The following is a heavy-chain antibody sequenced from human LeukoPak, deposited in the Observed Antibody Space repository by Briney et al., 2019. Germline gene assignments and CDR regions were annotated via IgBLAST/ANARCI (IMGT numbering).Heavy chain of an antibody. V-gene: IGHV3-30*18. CDR3: AKVKSHSSSSPFDY. D-gene: IGHD6-13*01. Sequence: PGGSLILSCAASGFTFSSYGMHWVRQAPGKGLEWVAVISYDGSNKYYADSVKGRFTISRDNSKNTLYLQMNSLRAEDTAVYYCAKVKSHSSSSPFDYWGQGTLVTVSS. J-gene: IGHJ4*02. CDR1: GFTFSSYG. CDR2: ISYDGSNK.